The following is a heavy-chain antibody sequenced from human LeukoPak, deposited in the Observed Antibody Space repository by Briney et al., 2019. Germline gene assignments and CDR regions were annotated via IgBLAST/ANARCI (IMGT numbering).Heavy chain of an antibody. D-gene: IGHD3-22*01. CDR2: IHHSGST. CDR1: GFSISSGYW. CDR3: ARNDYYSAAY. Sequence: SETLSLTCTVSGFSISSGYWWSWARQPPGKGLEWTGEIHHSGSTNYNPSLKSRVTISMDKSSNQFSLKLSSVTAADTAIYFCARNDYYSAAYWGQGTLVTVSS. V-gene: IGHV4-4*02. J-gene: IGHJ4*02.